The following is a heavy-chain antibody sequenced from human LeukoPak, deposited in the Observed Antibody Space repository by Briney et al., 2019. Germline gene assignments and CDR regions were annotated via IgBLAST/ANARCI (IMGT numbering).Heavy chain of an antibody. CDR3: ARHVIPRVVGMATGYFDY. CDR1: GGSVSSSSYY. J-gene: IGHJ4*02. D-gene: IGHD5-24*01. V-gene: IGHV4-39*01. Sequence: SETLSLTCTVSGGSVSSSSYYWGWIRQPPGKGLEWIGSIYYSGSTYYNPSLKSRVTISVDTSKNQFSLKLSSVTAADTAVYYCARHVIPRVVGMATGYFDYWGQGTLVTVSS. CDR2: IYYSGST.